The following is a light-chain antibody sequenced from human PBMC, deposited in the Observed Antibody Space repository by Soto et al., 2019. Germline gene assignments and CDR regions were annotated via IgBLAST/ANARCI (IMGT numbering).Light chain of an antibody. CDR1: QSISNH. J-gene: IGKJ3*01. CDR3: QQSYSTSPL. V-gene: IGKV1-39*01. Sequence: DIQMTQSPSSLSASVEDRVIITCRASQSISNHLNWYQQKPGKAPKLLIFAASSLQSGVPSRFSGSGSGTDFTLTISSLQPEDFATYYCQQSYSTSPLFGPGTKVDI. CDR2: AAS.